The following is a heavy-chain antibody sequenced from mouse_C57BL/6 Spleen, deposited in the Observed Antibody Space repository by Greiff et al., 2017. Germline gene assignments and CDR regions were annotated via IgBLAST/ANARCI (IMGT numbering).Heavy chain of an antibody. D-gene: IGHD1-1*01. CDR1: GFTFSDYG. CDR2: ISSGSSTI. V-gene: IGHV5-17*01. CDR3: ALTTVVATGAMDY. J-gene: IGHJ4*01. Sequence: EVMLVESGGGLVKPGGSLKLSCAASGFTFSDYGMHWVRQAPEKGLEWVAYISSGSSTIYYADTVKGRFTISRDNAKNTLFLQMTSLRSADTAMYYCALTTVVATGAMDYWGQGTSVTVSS.